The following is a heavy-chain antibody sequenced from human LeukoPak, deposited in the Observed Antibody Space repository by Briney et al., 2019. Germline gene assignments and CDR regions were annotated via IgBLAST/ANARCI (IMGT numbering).Heavy chain of an antibody. CDR1: GGTFSSYA. CDR3: ARVYYYDSSGYYYARESWFDP. Sequence: GASVKVSCKASGGTFSSYAISWVRQAPGQGLEWMGGIIPIFGTANYAQKLQGRVTMTTDTSTSTAYMELRSLRSDDTAVYYCARVYYYDSSGYYYARESWFDPWGQGTLVTVSS. CDR2: IIPIFGTA. D-gene: IGHD3-22*01. J-gene: IGHJ5*02. V-gene: IGHV1-69*05.